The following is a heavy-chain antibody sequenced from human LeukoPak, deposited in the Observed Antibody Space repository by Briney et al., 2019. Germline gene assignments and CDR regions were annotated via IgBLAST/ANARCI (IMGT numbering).Heavy chain of an antibody. CDR1: GFTFRNYV. Sequence: GGSLRLSCAASGFTFRNYVIHWVRQAPGKGLEWVAVTSSDLNVKLYADSVKGRFTISRDNSRSTLHLQMNSLRPEDTAIYYCAREGYYGSGSPPSMYFDYWGQGTLVTVSS. J-gene: IGHJ4*02. CDR3: AREGYYGSGSPPSMYFDY. D-gene: IGHD3-10*01. CDR2: TSSDLNVK. V-gene: IGHV3-30-3*01.